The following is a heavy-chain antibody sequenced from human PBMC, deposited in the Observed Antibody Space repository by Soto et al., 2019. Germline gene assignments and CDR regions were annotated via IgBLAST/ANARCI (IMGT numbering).Heavy chain of an antibody. CDR2: INHSGST. J-gene: IGHJ6*03. CDR3: ARSRANAVAATLGYYYYYMEV. CDR1: GGSFSGYY. D-gene: IGHD2-15*01. Sequence: SETLSLTCAVYGGSFSGYYWSWIRQPPGKGLEWIGEINHSGSTNYNPSLKSRVTISVDTSKNQFSLKLSSVTAADTAVYYCARSRANAVAATLGYYYYYMEVWGKGTTVTVSS. V-gene: IGHV4-34*01.